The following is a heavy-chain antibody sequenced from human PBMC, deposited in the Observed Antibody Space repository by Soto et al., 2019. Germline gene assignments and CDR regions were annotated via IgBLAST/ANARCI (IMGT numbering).Heavy chain of an antibody. Sequence: SVTVSCKASGGTFGSYAISWVRQAPGQGLEWMGGIIPIFGTANYAQKFQGRVTITADESTSTAYMELSSLRSEDTAVYYCARSITGTVSYYYGMDVWGQGTTVTVSS. D-gene: IGHD1-20*01. J-gene: IGHJ6*02. V-gene: IGHV1-69*13. CDR3: ARSITGTVSYYYGMDV. CDR1: GGTFGSYA. CDR2: IIPIFGTA.